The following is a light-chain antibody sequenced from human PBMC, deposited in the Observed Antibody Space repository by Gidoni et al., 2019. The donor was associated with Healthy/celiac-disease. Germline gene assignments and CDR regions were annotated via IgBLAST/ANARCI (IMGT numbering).Light chain of an antibody. V-gene: IGKV4-1*01. J-gene: IGKJ1*01. CDR2: WAS. CDR3: QQYYSTPQT. Sequence: DIVMTQSPDSLAVSLGERATINCKSSQSVLYSSNNKNYLAWYQQKPGQPPKLLIYWASTREYGVPDRFSGSGSGTDFTLTISSLQAEDVAVYYCQQYYSTPQTFXQXTKVXIK. CDR1: QSVLYSSNNKNY.